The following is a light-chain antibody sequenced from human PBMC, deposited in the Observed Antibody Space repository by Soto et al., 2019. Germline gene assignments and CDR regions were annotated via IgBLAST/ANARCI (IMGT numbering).Light chain of an antibody. V-gene: IGKV1-8*01. J-gene: IGKJ3*01. Sequence: AIRMTQSPSSFSASTGDRVTITCRASQGISSYLAWYQQKPGTAPKLLIYAASTLQSGVPSRFSGSGSGTDFTLTISCLQSEDFATYYGQQYYSYPFTFGPGTKVDIK. CDR1: QGISSY. CDR2: AAS. CDR3: QQYYSYPFT.